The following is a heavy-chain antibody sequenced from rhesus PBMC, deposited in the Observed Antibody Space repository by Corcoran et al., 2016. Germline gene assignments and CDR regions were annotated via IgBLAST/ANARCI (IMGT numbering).Heavy chain of an antibody. J-gene: IGHJ6*01. Sequence: QVQLVQSGAEVKKPGASVKLSCKASGYTFTSYSINWVRQAPGQGLAWMGGMNPSNGNTGYAQKLQVRVTMTRDTSTSTAYMELRSLISEDTAVYYCAREKWLLIYGLDSWGQGVVVTVSS. V-gene: IGHV1-200*01. CDR3: AREKWLLIYGLDS. CDR1: GYTFTSYS. D-gene: IGHD3-28*01. CDR2: MNPSNGNT.